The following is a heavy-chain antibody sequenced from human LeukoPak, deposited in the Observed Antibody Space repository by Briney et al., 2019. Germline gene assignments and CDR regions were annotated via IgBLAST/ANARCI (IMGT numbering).Heavy chain of an antibody. CDR1: GFSFSTSG. CDR3: AKDGTPGDY. Sequence: PGGSLRLSCAASGFSFSTSGMSWVRQAPGMGLEWVSAISGSGGSTYYAASVKGRFTISRDNSKNTLYLQMSGLRADDTALYYCAKDGTPGDYWGQGTRVTVSS. J-gene: IGHJ4*02. V-gene: IGHV3-23*01. D-gene: IGHD2-15*01. CDR2: ISGSGGST.